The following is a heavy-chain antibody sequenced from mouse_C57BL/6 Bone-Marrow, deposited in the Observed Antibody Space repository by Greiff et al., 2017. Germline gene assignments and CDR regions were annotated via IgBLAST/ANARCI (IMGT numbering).Heavy chain of an antibody. Sequence: QVQLQQSGAELARPGASVKLSCKASGYTFTSYGISWVKQRTGQGLEWIGEIYPRSGNTYYNAKFKGKAALTAVKSSSTAYMELRSLTSEGSAVYFCARGRGSMDYWGQGTSVTVSS. D-gene: IGHD3-1*01. V-gene: IGHV1-81*01. CDR3: ARGRGSMDY. CDR1: GYTFTSYG. J-gene: IGHJ4*01. CDR2: IYPRSGNT.